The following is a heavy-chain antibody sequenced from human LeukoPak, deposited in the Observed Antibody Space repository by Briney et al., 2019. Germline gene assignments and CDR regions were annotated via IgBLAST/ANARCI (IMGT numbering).Heavy chain of an antibody. Sequence: PSETLSLICSVSGDFVGSYYWSWVRQPPGKGLEWIGCMYYTGETHYNPSLQSRVSMSIDTSKNQFSLKVYSLTAADTAVYYCARHHNGWHFDSWGQGIPVTVSS. CDR2: MYYTGET. CDR3: ARHHNGWHFDS. CDR1: GDFVGSYY. D-gene: IGHD2-15*01. V-gene: IGHV4-59*02. J-gene: IGHJ4*02.